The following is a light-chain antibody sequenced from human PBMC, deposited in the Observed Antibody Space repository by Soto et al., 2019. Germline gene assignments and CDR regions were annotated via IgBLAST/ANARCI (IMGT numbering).Light chain of an antibody. V-gene: IGKV1-5*03. CDR1: QTIDSW. CDR2: KAS. Sequence: DIQMTQSPSTLSASVGDRVTITCLASQTIDSWLAWYQQRPGKPPSLLIYKASTLASGVPSRFSGSGSGTEFTLTLSSLQPDDFATYYCQQYHIYSGTFGQGTKVEIK. CDR3: QQYHIYSGT. J-gene: IGKJ1*01.